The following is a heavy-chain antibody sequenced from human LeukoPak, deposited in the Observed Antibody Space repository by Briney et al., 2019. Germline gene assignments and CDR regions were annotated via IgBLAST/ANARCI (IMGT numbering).Heavy chain of an antibody. CDR3: ARDFGGAPSSSDYYYYGMDV. CDR2: ISYDGSNK. CDR1: GFTFSSYA. J-gene: IGHJ6*02. D-gene: IGHD6-6*01. V-gene: IGHV3-30-3*01. Sequence: GSLRLSCAASGFTFSSYAMHWVRQAPGKGLEWVAVISYDGSNKYYADSVKGRFTISRDNSKNTLYLQMNSLRAEDTAVYYCARDFGGAPSSSDYYYYGMDVWGQGTTVTVSS.